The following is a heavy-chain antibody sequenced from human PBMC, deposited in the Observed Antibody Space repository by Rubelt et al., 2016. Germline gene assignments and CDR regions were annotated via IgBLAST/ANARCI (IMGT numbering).Heavy chain of an antibody. Sequence: VQLLESGGGLVQPGGSLRLSCAASGFTFSAYYLTWIRQAPGKGLEWVSYISTSGSIIYYADAVKGRFTMSRDNAKNSLYLQMNSLRAEDTAVYYCARRSTGVGFDCWGQGTLVTVSS. CDR2: ISTSGSII. D-gene: IGHD7-27*01. CDR3: ARRSTGVGFDC. V-gene: IGHV3-11*01. J-gene: IGHJ4*02. CDR1: GFTFSAYY.